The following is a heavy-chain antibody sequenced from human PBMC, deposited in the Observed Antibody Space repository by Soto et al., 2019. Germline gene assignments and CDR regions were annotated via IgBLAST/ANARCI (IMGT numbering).Heavy chain of an antibody. Sequence: QVQLQESGPGLVKPSQTLSLTCTVSGGSISSGGYSWSWIRQHPGKGLEWIGYIYYSGSTYYKPSLKSRVTISVDASKNQFSLKLSSVTAADTAVYYCARDRLIFGGQGAFDSWGPGTMVTVSS. V-gene: IGHV4-31*03. D-gene: IGHD3-3*01. J-gene: IGHJ3*02. CDR1: GGSISSGGYS. CDR3: ARDRLIFGGQGAFDS. CDR2: IYYSGST.